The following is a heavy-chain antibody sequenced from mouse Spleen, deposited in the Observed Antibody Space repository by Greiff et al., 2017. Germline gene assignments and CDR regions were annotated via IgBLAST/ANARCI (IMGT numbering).Heavy chain of an antibody. CDR3: ARHYDYAY. D-gene: IGHD2-4*01. CDR1: GFTFSDYG. J-gene: IGHJ3*01. V-gene: IGHV5-15*01. Sequence: EVKLMESGGGLVKPGGSLKLSCAASGFTFSDYGMAWVRQAPGKGLEWVAFISNLAYSIYYADTVTGRFTISRENAKNTLYLEMSSLRSEDTAMYYCARHYDYAYWGQGTLVTVSA. CDR2: ISNLAYSI.